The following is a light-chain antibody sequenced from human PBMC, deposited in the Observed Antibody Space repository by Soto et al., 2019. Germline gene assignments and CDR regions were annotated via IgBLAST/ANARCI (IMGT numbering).Light chain of an antibody. V-gene: IGKV4-1*01. CDR2: WAS. J-gene: IGKJ1*01. CDR3: QQYYTTPVT. Sequence: DIVMTQSPDSLAVSPGERATFSCQSSQSVLYSSNNKNYLAWYQQKPGQPPKLLIYWASTRESGVPDRFSGSGSGTDFTLTVSSLQAEDVAVYYCQQYYTTPVTFGPGTKVDIK. CDR1: QSVLYSSNNKNY.